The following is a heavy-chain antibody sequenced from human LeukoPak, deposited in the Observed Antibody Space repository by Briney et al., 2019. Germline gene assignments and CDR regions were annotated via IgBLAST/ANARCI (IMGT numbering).Heavy chain of an antibody. J-gene: IGHJ6*02. CDR3: SRALGGPRDYYYGMDD. V-gene: IGHV4-30-4*01. Sequence: PAETLSLTCTVSGGSISSGDYYWTWIRQPPGKGLEWIGYIYYSGSTYYNPSLKSRVTISVDTSKNQFSLKLSSVTAADTAVYYCSRALGGPRDYYYGMDDWGQGTTVTVSS. CDR1: GGSISSGDYY. D-gene: IGHD3-16*01. CDR2: IYYSGST.